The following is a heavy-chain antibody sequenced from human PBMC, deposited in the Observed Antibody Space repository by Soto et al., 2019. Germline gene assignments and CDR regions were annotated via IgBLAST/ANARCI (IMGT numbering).Heavy chain of an antibody. CDR2: IIPIFGTA. Sequence: ASVKVSCKASGGTFSSYALSWVRQAPGQGLEWMGGIIPIFGTANYAQKFQGRVTITADGSTSTAYMELSSLRSEDTAVYYCASSTDLDSSGYRFDYWGQGTLVTVSS. V-gene: IGHV1-69*13. CDR1: GGTFSSYA. D-gene: IGHD3-22*01. CDR3: ASSTDLDSSGYRFDY. J-gene: IGHJ4*02.